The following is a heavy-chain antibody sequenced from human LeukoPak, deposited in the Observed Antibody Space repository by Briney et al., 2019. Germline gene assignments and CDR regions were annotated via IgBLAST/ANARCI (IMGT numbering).Heavy chain of an antibody. D-gene: IGHD6-13*01. V-gene: IGHV4-34*01. CDR1: GGSFSGYY. CDR3: ARDQRGNSWYRAGDY. CDR2: INHSGST. J-gene: IGHJ4*02. Sequence: PSETLSLTCAVYGGSFSGYYWSWIRQPPGKGLEWIGEINHSGSTNYNPSLKSRVTISVDTSKNQFSLKLSSVTAADTAVYYCARDQRGNSWYRAGDYWGQGTLVTVSS.